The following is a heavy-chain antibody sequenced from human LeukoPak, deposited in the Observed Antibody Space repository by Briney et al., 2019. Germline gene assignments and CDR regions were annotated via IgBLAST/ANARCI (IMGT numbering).Heavy chain of an antibody. CDR1: GGSISSGDYY. J-gene: IGHJ6*03. CDR3: AKTGFQWGYYFYYMDV. V-gene: IGHV4-39*01. CDR2: IYYSGST. D-gene: IGHD1-14*01. Sequence: TSETLSLTCTVSGGSISSGDYYWSWIRQPPGKGLEWIGSIYYSGSTYYNPSLKSRVTISVDTSKNQFSLKLSSVTAADTAVYYCAKTGFQWGYYFYYMDVWGKGTTVTVSS.